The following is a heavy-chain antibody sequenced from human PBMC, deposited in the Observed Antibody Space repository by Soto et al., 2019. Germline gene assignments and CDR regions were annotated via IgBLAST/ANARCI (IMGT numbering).Heavy chain of an antibody. CDR3: AKDEQWLGPPGFDY. D-gene: IGHD6-19*01. J-gene: IGHJ4*02. V-gene: IGHV3-23*01. Sequence: GESLKISCAASGFTFSSYAMSWVRQAPGKGLEWVSAISGSGGSTYYADSVKGRFTISRDNSKNTLYLQMNSLRAEDTAVYYCAKDEQWLGPPGFDYWGQGTLVTVSS. CDR2: ISGSGGST. CDR1: GFTFSSYA.